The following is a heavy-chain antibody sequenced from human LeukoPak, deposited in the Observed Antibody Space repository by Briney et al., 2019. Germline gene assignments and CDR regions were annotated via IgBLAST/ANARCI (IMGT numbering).Heavy chain of an antibody. Sequence: PWGSLRLSCAASGFTVSSNYMSWVRQAPGKGLEWVSVIYSGGSTYYADSVKGRFTISRHNSKNTLYLQMNSLRAEDTAVYYCATSAGTHLHYYYGMDVWGQGTTVTVSS. J-gene: IGHJ6*02. CDR3: ATSAGTHLHYYYGMDV. D-gene: IGHD6-13*01. CDR1: GFTVSSNY. V-gene: IGHV3-53*04. CDR2: IYSGGST.